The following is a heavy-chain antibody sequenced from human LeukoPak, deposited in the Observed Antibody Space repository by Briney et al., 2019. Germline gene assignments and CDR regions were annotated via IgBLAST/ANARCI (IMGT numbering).Heavy chain of an antibody. CDR3: AKEGIAVAGSSRPFDY. V-gene: IGHV3-23*01. Sequence: QAGVSLRLSCAASGFTFSSYAMSWVRQAPGKGLEWVSIISGSGTSTYYADSVKGRFTISRDNSKNTLYLQMNSLRAEDTAVYYCAKEGIAVAGSSRPFDYWGQGTLVTVSS. CDR1: GFTFSSYA. CDR2: ISGSGTST. D-gene: IGHD6-19*01. J-gene: IGHJ4*02.